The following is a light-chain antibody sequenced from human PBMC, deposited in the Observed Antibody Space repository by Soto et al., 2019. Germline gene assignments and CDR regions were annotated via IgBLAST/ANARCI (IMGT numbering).Light chain of an antibody. CDR2: GAS. CDR3: QQYDNLPIT. V-gene: IGKV1-5*01. Sequence: IKMNKSPSTLSASVGDRVTITCRASQSISSWLAWYQQKPGKAPKLLIYGASTLESGVPSRFSGSGSGTDFTFTISSLQPEDVATYYRQQYDNLPITFGQGRLLEIK. J-gene: IGKJ5*01. CDR1: QSISSW.